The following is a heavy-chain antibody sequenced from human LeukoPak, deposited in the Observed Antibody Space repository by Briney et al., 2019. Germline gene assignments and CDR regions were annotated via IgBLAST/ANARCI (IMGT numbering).Heavy chain of an antibody. CDR1: GFTFGTYA. CDR3: TRYSGRTDY. J-gene: IGHJ4*02. Sequence: GGSLRLSCTSSGFTFGTYAVSWFRQAPGKGLEGVAFIRSKTFGGTTEYAASVKGRFTISRDDSKSIAYLQMNSLKTEDTAVYYCTRYSGRTDYWGQGTLVSVSS. V-gene: IGHV3-49*03. CDR2: IRSKTFGGTT. D-gene: IGHD5-18*01.